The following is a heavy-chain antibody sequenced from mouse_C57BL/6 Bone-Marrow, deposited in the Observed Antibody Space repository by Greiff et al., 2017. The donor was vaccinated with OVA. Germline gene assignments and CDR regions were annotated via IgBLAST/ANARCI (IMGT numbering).Heavy chain of an antibody. J-gene: IGHJ1*03. CDR3: AGFYLLWYFDV. Sequence: QVQLQQPGAELVRPGTSVKLSCKASGYTFTSYWMHWVKQRPGQGLEWIGVIDPSDSYTNSNQKFKGKATLTVDTSSSTAYMQLSSLTSEDSAVYYCAGFYLLWYFDVWGTGTTVTVSS. V-gene: IGHV1-59*01. D-gene: IGHD2-1*01. CDR2: IDPSDSYT. CDR1: GYTFTSYW.